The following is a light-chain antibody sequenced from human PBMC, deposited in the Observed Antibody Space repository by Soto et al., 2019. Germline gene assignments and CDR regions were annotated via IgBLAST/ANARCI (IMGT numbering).Light chain of an antibody. CDR1: SSDVGTYNL. Sequence: QSVLTQPASVSGSPGQSITISCTGTSSDVGTYNLVSWYQQEPGKAPKLMIFEGSKRPSGVSNRFSGSKSGNTASLTISGLQAEDEADYYCCSDAGSSTLVFGTGTKVTVL. CDR3: CSDAGSSTLV. CDR2: EGS. V-gene: IGLV2-23*03. J-gene: IGLJ1*01.